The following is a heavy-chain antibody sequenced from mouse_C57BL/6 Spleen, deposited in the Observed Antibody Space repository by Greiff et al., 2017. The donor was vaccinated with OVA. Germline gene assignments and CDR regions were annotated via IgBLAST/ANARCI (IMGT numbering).Heavy chain of an antibody. CDR3: ARDTVVDY. Sequence: EVKVEESGGGLVKPGGSLTLSCAASGFTFSSYAMSWVRQTPEKRLEWVATISDGGSYTYYPDNVKGRFTISRDNAKNNLYLQMSHLKSEDTAMYYCARDTVVDYWGQGTTLTVSS. D-gene: IGHD1-1*01. V-gene: IGHV5-4*01. J-gene: IGHJ2*01. CDR2: ISDGGSYT. CDR1: GFTFSSYA.